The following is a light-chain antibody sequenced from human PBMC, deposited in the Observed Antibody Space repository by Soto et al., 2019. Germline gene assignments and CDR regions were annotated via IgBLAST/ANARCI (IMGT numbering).Light chain of an antibody. J-gene: IGLJ2*01. CDR1: SSDVGDYNY. Sequence: QSALTQPPSASGTPGQSVTIPCTGTSSDVGDYNYVSWYQQHPGKAPKLMIYEVSRRPSGVPDRFSGSKSGNTASLTVSGLQAEDEADYYCSANAGSNNLVFGGGTMVTVL. CDR2: EVS. CDR3: SANAGSNNLV. V-gene: IGLV2-8*01.